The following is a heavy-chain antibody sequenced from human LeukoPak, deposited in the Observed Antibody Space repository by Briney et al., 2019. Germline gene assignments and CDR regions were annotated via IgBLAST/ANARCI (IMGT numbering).Heavy chain of an antibody. CDR3: ATRVLEDFDY. V-gene: IGHV5-51*01. Sequence: GESLKISCLGSGDSFTNSWIAWVRQMPGKGLEWMGIIFPDDSGTRSSPSFQGQVTISADKSITTAYLQWSSLTASDTAMYYCATRVLEDFDYWGQGTLVTVSS. D-gene: IGHD2-8*02. CDR2: IFPDDSGT. J-gene: IGHJ4*02. CDR1: GDSFTNSW.